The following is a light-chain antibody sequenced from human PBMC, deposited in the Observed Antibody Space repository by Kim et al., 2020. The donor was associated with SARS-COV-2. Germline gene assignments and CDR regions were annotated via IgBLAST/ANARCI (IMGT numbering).Light chain of an antibody. Sequence: SYELTQPPSVSVALGQTAKITCAGNNIGTKDVHWYQQKSGQAPVTVIYKNGNLASWIPERFSGSNSGNTATLTISRAQAGDEADYYCQVWDSNTVVFGGGTKVTVL. CDR1: NIGTKD. V-gene: IGLV3-9*01. CDR3: QVWDSNTVV. CDR2: KNG. J-gene: IGLJ3*02.